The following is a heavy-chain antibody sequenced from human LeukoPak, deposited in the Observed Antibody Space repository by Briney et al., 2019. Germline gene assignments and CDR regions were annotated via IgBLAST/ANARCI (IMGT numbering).Heavy chain of an antibody. Sequence: TSETLSLTCTVSGGSISSSGYYWGWIRQPPGKGLEWIGSMYYSGSTYYNPSLKSRVTISVDTSKNHFSLKLSSVTAADTAVYYCARPSQLILGSSIGLFDHWGQGTLVTVSS. V-gene: IGHV4-39*07. D-gene: IGHD3-10*01. CDR2: MYYSGST. CDR3: ARPSQLILGSSIGLFDH. J-gene: IGHJ4*02. CDR1: GGSISSSGYY.